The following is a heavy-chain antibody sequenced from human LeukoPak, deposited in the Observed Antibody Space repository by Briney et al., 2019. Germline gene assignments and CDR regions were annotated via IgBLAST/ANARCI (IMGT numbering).Heavy chain of an antibody. D-gene: IGHD3-10*01. V-gene: IGHV3-64D*09. J-gene: IGHJ4*02. Sequence: GSLRLSCSGSGLTLSTYAMHWVRQAPGKGLEYVSAIATDGGGTYYADSVKGRFTISRDKSKNTLYLQMRSLRAEGTAVYYCMTRDTSGYWGQGTLVTVSS. CDR1: GLTLSTYA. CDR3: MTRDTSGY. CDR2: IATDGGGT.